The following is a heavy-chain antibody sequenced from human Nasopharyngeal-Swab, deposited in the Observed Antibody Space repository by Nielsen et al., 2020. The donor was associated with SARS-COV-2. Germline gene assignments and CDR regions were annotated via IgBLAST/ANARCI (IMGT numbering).Heavy chain of an antibody. D-gene: IGHD5-18*01. J-gene: IGHJ6*02. V-gene: IGHV1-2*06. Sequence: ASVKVSCKASGYTFTGYHMHWVRQAPGQGLEWMGRINPNSGGTDYAQKFQGRVTMTRDTSISTAYMELSRLRSDDTAVYYCATIQPSNYYYYGMDVWGQGTTVTVSS. CDR3: ATIQPSNYYYYGMDV. CDR2: INPNSGGT. CDR1: GYTFTGYH.